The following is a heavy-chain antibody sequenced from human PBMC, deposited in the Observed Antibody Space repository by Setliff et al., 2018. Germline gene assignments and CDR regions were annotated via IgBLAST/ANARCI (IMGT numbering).Heavy chain of an antibody. Sequence: GGSLRLSCAASGFTFSDYYMTWIGKAPGKGLEWVSYISRGGNTIYYADSVKGRFTISRDNARDSLFLQMNTLRAEDTAVYYCAREVVGDPSAFDIWGQGTMVTVSS. J-gene: IGHJ3*02. CDR3: AREVVGDPSAFDI. CDR2: ISRGGNTI. D-gene: IGHD1-26*01. CDR1: GFTFSDYY. V-gene: IGHV3-11*04.